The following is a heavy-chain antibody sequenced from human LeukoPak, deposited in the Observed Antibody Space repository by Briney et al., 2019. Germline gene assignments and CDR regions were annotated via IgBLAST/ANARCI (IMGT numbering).Heavy chain of an antibody. D-gene: IGHD2-2*01. CDR3: AKDTLGWYQPLYFDY. CDR1: GFTFSSYA. Sequence: PGGSLRLPCAASGFTFSSYAMSWVRQAPGKGLEWVSAISGSGGSTYYADSVKGRFTISRDNSKNTLYLQMNSLRAEDTAVYYCAKDTLGWYQPLYFDYWGQGTLVTVSS. V-gene: IGHV3-23*01. J-gene: IGHJ4*02. CDR2: ISGSGGST.